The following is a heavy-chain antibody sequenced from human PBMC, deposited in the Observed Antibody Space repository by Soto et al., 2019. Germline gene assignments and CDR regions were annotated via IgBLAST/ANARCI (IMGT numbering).Heavy chain of an antibody. CDR1: VGSVSSGSYY. CDR2: VYYSGST. Sequence: SETLSLTCTVSVGSVSSGSYYWSWILHPPGKGLEWIGFVYYSGSTHYNPSVKSRVTISVDTSKNQFSLKLSSVTAADTAVDYSAREAYGDYVAYWGQGTMVTVSS. V-gene: IGHV4-61*01. D-gene: IGHD4-17*01. CDR3: AREAYGDYVAY. J-gene: IGHJ4*02.